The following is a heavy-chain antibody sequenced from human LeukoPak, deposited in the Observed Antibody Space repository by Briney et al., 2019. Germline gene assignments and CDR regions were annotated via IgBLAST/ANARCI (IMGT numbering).Heavy chain of an antibody. D-gene: IGHD6-19*01. Sequence: SQTLSLTCAVSGVSISSGGYSWSWIRQPPGKGLEWIGYIYHSGSTYYNPSLKSRVTISVDTSKNQFSLKLSSVTAADTAVYYCARIPVAGYRGYWGQGTLVTVSS. V-gene: IGHV4-30-2*01. CDR1: GVSISSGGYS. J-gene: IGHJ4*02. CDR3: ARIPVAGYRGY. CDR2: IYHSGST.